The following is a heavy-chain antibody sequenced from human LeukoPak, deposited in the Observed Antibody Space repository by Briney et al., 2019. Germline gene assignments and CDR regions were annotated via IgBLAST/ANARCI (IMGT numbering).Heavy chain of an antibody. CDR3: ASGGIAAASAAYFHH. CDR1: GGSISSSNW. CDR2: IYHSGST. J-gene: IGHJ1*01. V-gene: IGHV4-4*02. D-gene: IGHD6-13*01. Sequence: NTSGTLSLTCAVSGGSISSSNWWSWVRLPPGKGLEWSGEIYHSGSTNYNPSLKSRVTISVDKSKNQFSLKLSSVTAADTAVYYCASGGIAAASAAYFHHWGQGTLVTVSS.